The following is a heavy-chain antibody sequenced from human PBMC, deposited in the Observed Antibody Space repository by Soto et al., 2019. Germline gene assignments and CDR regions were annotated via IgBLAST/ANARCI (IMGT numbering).Heavy chain of an antibody. Sequence: GECLKISCKGSGYSFAGYWITWVRQKPGKGLEWMGRIDPSDSQTYYSPSFRGHVTISVTKSITTVFLQWSSLRASDTAMYYCARQIYDSDTGPNFQYYFDSWGQGTPVTVSS. CDR2: IDPSDSQT. CDR1: GYSFAGYW. CDR3: ARQIYDSDTGPNFQYYFDS. J-gene: IGHJ4*02. V-gene: IGHV5-10-1*01. D-gene: IGHD3-22*01.